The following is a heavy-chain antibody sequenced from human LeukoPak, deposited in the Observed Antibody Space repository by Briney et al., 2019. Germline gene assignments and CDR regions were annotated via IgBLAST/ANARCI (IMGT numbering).Heavy chain of an antibody. V-gene: IGHV4-59*12. J-gene: IGHJ4*02. CDR3: ARVDGYNYFDY. D-gene: IGHD5-24*01. Sequence: SETLSLTCTVSGGSISSYYWSWIRQPPGKGLEWIGNIYNSGSTNYNPSLKSRVTISVDTSQNQFSLKLSSVTAADTAVYYCARVDGYNYFDYWGQGTLVTVSS. CDR1: GGSISSYY. CDR2: IYNSGST.